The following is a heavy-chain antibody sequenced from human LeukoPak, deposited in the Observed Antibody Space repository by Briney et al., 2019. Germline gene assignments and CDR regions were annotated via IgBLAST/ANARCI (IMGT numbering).Heavy chain of an antibody. CDR2: ISSSSSYI. D-gene: IGHD2-2*01. V-gene: IGHV3-21*01. J-gene: IGHJ3*02. CDR3: ARGPGYCSSTSCYYAFDI. Sequence: GGSLRLSCAASGFTFSSYSMNWVRQAPGKGLGWVSSISSSSSYIYYADSVKGRFTISRDNAKNSLYLQMNSLRAEDTAVYYCARGPGYCSSTSCYYAFDIWGQGTMVTVSS. CDR1: GFTFSSYS.